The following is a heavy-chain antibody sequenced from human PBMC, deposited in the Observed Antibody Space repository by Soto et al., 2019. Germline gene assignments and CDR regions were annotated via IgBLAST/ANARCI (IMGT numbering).Heavy chain of an antibody. CDR2: MNPNSGNT. D-gene: IGHD4-4*01. CDR3: ARAEDYSNYYGG. Sequence: ASVKVSCKASGYTFTSYDINWVRQATGQGLEWMGWMNPNSGNTGYAQKFQGRVTMTRNTSISTAYMELSSLRSEDTAVYCCARAEDYSNYYGGWGQGTLVTVSS. J-gene: IGHJ4*02. V-gene: IGHV1-8*01. CDR1: GYTFTSYD.